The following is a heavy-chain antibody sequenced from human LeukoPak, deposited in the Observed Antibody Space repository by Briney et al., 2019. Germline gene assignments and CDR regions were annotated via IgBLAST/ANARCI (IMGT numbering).Heavy chain of an antibody. V-gene: IGHV3-23*01. CDR3: ARERVYTYGFDY. CDR1: GFTFSSFA. J-gene: IGHJ4*02. D-gene: IGHD5-18*01. CDR2: IDKIGVGT. Sequence: GGSLRLSCAASGFTFSSFAMSWIRQAPGKGLEWVSSIDKIGVGTYYADSVKGRFTISRDNSKNTLYLQMNSLRAEDTAVYYCARERVYTYGFDYWGQGTLVTVSS.